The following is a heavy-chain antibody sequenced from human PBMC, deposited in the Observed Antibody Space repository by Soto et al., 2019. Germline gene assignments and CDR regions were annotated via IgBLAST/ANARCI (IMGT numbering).Heavy chain of an antibody. CDR1: GYTFTSYA. D-gene: IGHD6-19*01. CDR3: ARTNSLTTGYSSGWYPWDY. Sequence: ASVKVSCKASGYTFTSYAMHWVRQAPGQRLEWMGWINAGNGNTKYSQKFQGRVTITRDTSASTAYMELSSLRSEDTAVYYCARTNSLTTGYSSGWYPWDYWGQGTMVTVSS. CDR2: INAGNGNT. J-gene: IGHJ4*02. V-gene: IGHV1-3*01.